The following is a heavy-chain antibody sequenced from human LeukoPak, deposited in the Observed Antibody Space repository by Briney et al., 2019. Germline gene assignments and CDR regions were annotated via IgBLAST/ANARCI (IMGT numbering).Heavy chain of an antibody. V-gene: IGHV1-2*02. CDR2: ISPNSGGT. Sequence: GASVKVSCKASGYTFTSYYIHWVRQAPGQGLEWMGWISPNSGGTDYAQRFQGRVTMTRDTSISTAYMELSSLRSNDTAVYYCARDSSGWPRGGGYWGQGTLVTVS. CDR1: GYTFTSYY. D-gene: IGHD6-19*01. CDR3: ARDSSGWPRGGGY. J-gene: IGHJ4*02.